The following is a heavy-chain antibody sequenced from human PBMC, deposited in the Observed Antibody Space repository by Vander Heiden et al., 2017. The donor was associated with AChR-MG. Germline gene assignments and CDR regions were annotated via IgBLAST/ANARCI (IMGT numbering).Heavy chain of an antibody. J-gene: IGHJ6*02. V-gene: IGHV3-21*01. Sequence: EVQLVESGGGLVKPGGSLRLSCAASGFTFSSYSMNGVRQAPGKGLEWVSSISSSSSYIYYADSVKGRFTISRDNAKNSLYLQMNSLRAEDTAVYYCARSGLNYYGMDVWGQGTTVTVSS. CDR1: GFTFSSYS. CDR2: ISSSSSYI. CDR3: ARSGLNYYGMDV. D-gene: IGHD3-10*01.